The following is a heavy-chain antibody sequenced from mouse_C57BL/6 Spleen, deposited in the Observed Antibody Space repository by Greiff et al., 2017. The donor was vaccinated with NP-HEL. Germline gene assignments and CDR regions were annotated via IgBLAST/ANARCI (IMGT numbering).Heavy chain of an antibody. Sequence: EVQLQQSVAELVRPGASVKLSCTASGFNIKNTYMHWVKQRPEQGLEWIGRIDPANGNTKYAPKFQGKATITADTSSNTAYLQLSILTSEETAIYYCGRERTGSLYDAMDYWGQGTSVTVSS. J-gene: IGHJ4*01. CDR1: GFNIKNTY. D-gene: IGHD4-1*01. CDR2: IDPANGNT. V-gene: IGHV14-3*01. CDR3: GRERTGSLYDAMDY.